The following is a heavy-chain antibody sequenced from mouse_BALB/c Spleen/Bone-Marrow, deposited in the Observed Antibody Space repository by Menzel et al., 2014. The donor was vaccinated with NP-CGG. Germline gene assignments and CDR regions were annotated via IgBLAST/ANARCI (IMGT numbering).Heavy chain of an antibody. D-gene: IGHD2-4*01. CDR3: ARDDYGRAWFAY. Sequence: EVNVVESGGGLVQPGGSLRLSCATSGFTFSDFYMEWVRQPPGKRLEWIAASRNKANDYTTEYSASVKGRFIVSRDTSQSILYLQMNALRAEDTAIYYCARDDYGRAWFAYWGQGTLVTVSA. V-gene: IGHV7-1*02. J-gene: IGHJ3*01. CDR2: SRNKANDYTT. CDR1: GFTFSDFY.